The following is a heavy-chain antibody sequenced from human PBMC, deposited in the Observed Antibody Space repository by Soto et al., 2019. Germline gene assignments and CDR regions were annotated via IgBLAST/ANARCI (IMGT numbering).Heavy chain of an antibody. D-gene: IGHD3-10*01. CDR2: IYYSGST. J-gene: IGHJ4*02. CDR3: ARVVWFGELYSPQYYFDY. CDR1: GGSISSGDYY. Sequence: PSETLSLTCTVSGGSISSGDYYWSWIRQPPGKGLEWIGYIYYSGSTYYNPSLESRVTISVDTSKNQFSLKLSSVTAADTAVYYCARVVWFGELYSPQYYFDYWGQGTLVTVSS. V-gene: IGHV4-30-4*01.